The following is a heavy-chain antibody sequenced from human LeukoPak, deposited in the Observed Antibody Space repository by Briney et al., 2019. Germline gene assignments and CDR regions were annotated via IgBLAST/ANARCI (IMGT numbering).Heavy chain of an antibody. CDR1: GGSITEYY. CDR3: ARVFRRDGYFDY. D-gene: IGHD5-24*01. J-gene: IGHJ4*02. CDR2: IFYTGNT. Sequence: SETLSLTCTVSGGSITEYYWSWIRQPPGKGLEWIGYIFYTGNTNYNPSLKSRVTISVDASKNQFSLQLSSVTAADTAVYYCARVFRRDGYFDYWGQGTLVTVST. V-gene: IGHV4-59*01.